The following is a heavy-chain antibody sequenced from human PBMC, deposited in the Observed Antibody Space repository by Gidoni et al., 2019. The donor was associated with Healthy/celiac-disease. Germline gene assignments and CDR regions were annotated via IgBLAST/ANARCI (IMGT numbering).Heavy chain of an antibody. Sequence: QVQLVESGGGVVQPGRSLRLSCAASGFTFSSYGMHWVRQAPGKGLEWVAVIWYDGSNKYYADSVKGRFTISRDNSKNTLYLQMNSLRAEDTAVYYCARGGSSYDFWSGGFDYWGQGTLVTVSS. D-gene: IGHD3-3*01. CDR3: ARGGSSYDFWSGGFDY. J-gene: IGHJ4*02. CDR1: GFTFSSYG. CDR2: IWYDGSNK. V-gene: IGHV3-33*01.